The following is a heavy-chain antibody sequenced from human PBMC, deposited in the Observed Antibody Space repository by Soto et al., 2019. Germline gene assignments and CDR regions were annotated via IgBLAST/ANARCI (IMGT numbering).Heavy chain of an antibody. D-gene: IGHD5-12*01. J-gene: IGHJ4*02. V-gene: IGHV4-39*01. Sequence: SETRSLTSTVAGGSSGGSGYYWGWISQPPGKGLEWIGSIYYSGSTYYNPSLKSRVTISVDTSKNQFSLKLSSVTAADTAVYYCARREKWLRLRRYFDYWGQGTLVTVSS. CDR1: GGSSGGSGYY. CDR2: IYYSGST. CDR3: ARREKWLRLRRYFDY.